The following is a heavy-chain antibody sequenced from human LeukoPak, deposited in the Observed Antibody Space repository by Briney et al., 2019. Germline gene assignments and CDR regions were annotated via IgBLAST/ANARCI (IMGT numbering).Heavy chain of an antibody. CDR1: GYFFNSYW. CDR2: IYPGDSET. D-gene: IGHD3-22*01. J-gene: IGHJ6*03. CDR3: ARHPRDSSQNFYYYMDV. V-gene: IGHV5-51*01. Sequence: GESLKISCKGAGYFFNSYWIGWVRQMPGKGLEWMGIIYPGDSETRYTPSFQGQVTISADKSISTAYLQWNSLKASDTAMYYCARHPRDSSQNFYYYMDVWGKGTTVTVSS.